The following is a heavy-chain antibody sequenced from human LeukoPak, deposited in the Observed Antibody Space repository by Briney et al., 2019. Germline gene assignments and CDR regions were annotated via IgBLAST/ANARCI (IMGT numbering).Heavy chain of an antibody. CDR3: ANGDCRSGRGSSGVH. J-gene: IGHJ4*02. V-gene: IGHV3-30*02. CDR2: TRDDASKT. Sequence: GGSLRLPYTVSGFTFRSYGMHWVRQAPGKGLEWVAYTRDDASKTWYGGSVKGRFTISGDNSKNTLYLHMNSVRGEGTAMYYCANGDCRSGRGSSGVHWGQGTLVTVSS. CDR1: GFTFRSYG. D-gene: IGHD2-15*01.